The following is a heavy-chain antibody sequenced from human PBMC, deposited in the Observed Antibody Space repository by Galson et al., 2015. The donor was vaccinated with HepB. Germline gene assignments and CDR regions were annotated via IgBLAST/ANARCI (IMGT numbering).Heavy chain of an antibody. J-gene: IGHJ3*02. CDR2: IYWNDDK. CDR3: AHSQKEYYDFWSAPPFPQNDAFDI. Sequence: PALVKPTQTLTLTCTFSGFSLSTSGVGAGWIRQPPGKALEWLALIYWNDDKRYSPSLKSRLTITKDTSKNQVVLTMTNMDPVDTATYYCAHSQKEYYDFWSAPPFPQNDAFDIWGQGTMVTVSS. V-gene: IGHV2-5*01. D-gene: IGHD3-3*01. CDR1: GFSLSTSGVG.